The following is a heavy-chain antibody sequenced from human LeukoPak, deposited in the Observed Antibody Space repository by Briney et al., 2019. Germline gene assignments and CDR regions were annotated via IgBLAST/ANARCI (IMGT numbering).Heavy chain of an antibody. CDR1: GYTFTSYS. J-gene: IGHJ4*02. CDR3: ARDLDGYNSYYFDY. Sequence: GASVKVSCTASGYTFTSYSISWVRQAPGQGLEWMGWISAYNGNTNYAQKLQGRVTMRTDTSTSTAYMELRSLRSDDTAVYYCARDLDGYNSYYFDYWGQGTLVTVSS. V-gene: IGHV1-18*01. D-gene: IGHD5-24*01. CDR2: ISAYNGNT.